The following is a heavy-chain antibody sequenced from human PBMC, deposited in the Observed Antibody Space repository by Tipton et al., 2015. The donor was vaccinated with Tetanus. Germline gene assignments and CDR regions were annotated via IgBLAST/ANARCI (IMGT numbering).Heavy chain of an antibody. Sequence: QLVQSGGGLVQPGGSLRLSCAASGFTFSSYAMSWVRQAPGKGLEWLSGSSSGVYTFYADSLKGRFTTSRDNSKNTLYLQMSSLRAEDTALYYCAKAPRPLPLAGTPPDDYYYMDVWGKGTTVTVSS. CDR2: SSSGVYT. J-gene: IGHJ6*03. CDR1: GFTFSSYA. D-gene: IGHD6-19*01. V-gene: IGHV3-23*04. CDR3: AKAPRPLPLAGTPPDDYYYMDV.